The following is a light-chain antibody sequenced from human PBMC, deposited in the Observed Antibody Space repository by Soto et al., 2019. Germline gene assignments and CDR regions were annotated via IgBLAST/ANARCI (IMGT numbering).Light chain of an antibody. CDR3: QQFNNYPLT. Sequence: AIQLTQSPSSLSASVGDRVTITCRASQDISSALAWYQQKPGNAPKLLIYDASSLESGVPSRFSGSGSGTEFTLTISSLQPEDFAPFYCQQFNNYPLTFGGGTKVEIK. V-gene: IGKV1D-13*01. J-gene: IGKJ4*01. CDR1: QDISSA. CDR2: DAS.